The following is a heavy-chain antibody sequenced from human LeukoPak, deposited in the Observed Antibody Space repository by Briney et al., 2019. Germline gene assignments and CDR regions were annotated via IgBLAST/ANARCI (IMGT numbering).Heavy chain of an antibody. CDR2: IKQDGSEK. Sequence: GGSLRLSFAASGFTFSSYWMSWVRQAPGKGLEWVANIKQDGSEKYYVDSVKGRFTISRDNAKNSLYLQMNSLRAEDTAVYYCAKDRYCSSTRCYGDFDYWGQGTLVTVSS. D-gene: IGHD2-2*01. J-gene: IGHJ4*02. CDR3: AKDRYCSSTRCYGDFDY. V-gene: IGHV3-7*03. CDR1: GFTFSSYW.